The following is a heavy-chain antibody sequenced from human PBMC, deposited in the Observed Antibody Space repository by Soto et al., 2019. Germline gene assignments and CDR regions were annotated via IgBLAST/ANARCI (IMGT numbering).Heavy chain of an antibody. D-gene: IGHD3-16*01. CDR1: GYTFTTYY. V-gene: IGHV1-46*03. J-gene: IGHJ4*02. CDR3: VRGWGSPNPFGY. Sequence: QVQLVQSGAEVKKPGASVKISCEASGYTFTTYYMHWVRQAPGQGLEWMGMIDPSGGSASYAQKFQGRVTMTRDTSTSTVYMELSSLRSDDTAVYYCVRGWGSPNPFGYWGQGTLVTVSS. CDR2: IDPSGGSA.